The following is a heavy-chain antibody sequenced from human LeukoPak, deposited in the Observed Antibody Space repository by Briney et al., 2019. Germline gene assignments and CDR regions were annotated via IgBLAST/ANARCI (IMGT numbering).Heavy chain of an antibody. CDR3: ASGGYSDNYYFDY. V-gene: IGHV1-69*04. CDR2: IIPILGIG. CDR1: GGNFNSYA. J-gene: IGHJ4*02. Sequence: SVKVSCKASGGNFNSYATSWVRQAPGQGLEWMGRIIPILGIGNYAQKLQGRVTITADKSTSTAYMELSSLRSEDTAVYYCASGGYSDNYYFDYWGQGTLVTVPS. D-gene: IGHD5-12*01.